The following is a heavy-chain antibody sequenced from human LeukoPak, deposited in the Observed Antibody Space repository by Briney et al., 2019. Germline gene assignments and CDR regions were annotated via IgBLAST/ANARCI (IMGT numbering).Heavy chain of an antibody. J-gene: IGHJ4*02. CDR3: LSGSIDY. CDR1: GFTFATYA. D-gene: IGHD3-22*01. Sequence: GGSLRLSCAASGFTFATYAMSWVRQAPGMGLEWVSAITASGGSTYYVDSVKGRFTISRDNSRNTLWLQMNTLRAEDTAVYFCLSGSIDYWGQGTLVTVSS. CDR2: ITASGGST. V-gene: IGHV3-23*01.